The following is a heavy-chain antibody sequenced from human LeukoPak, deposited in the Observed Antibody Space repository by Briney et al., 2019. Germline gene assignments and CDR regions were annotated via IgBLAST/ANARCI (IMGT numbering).Heavy chain of an antibody. CDR1: GYTFTSYD. D-gene: IGHD1/OR15-1a*01. V-gene: IGHV1-8*01. J-gene: IGHJ6*02. CDR3: ARAPYNWNNQPRLGMDV. CDR2: MNPNSGNT. Sequence: GASVKVSCKASGYTFTSYDINWVRQATGQGLEWMGWMNPNSGNTGYAQKFQGRVTMTRNTSISTAYMELSSLRSEDTAVYYCARAPYNWNNQPRLGMDVWGQGTTVTVSS.